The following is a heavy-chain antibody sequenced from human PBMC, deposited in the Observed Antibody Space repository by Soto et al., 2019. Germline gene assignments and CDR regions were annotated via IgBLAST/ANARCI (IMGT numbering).Heavy chain of an antibody. D-gene: IGHD2-15*01. CDR3: ARHILYCSGGSCYRNWFDP. J-gene: IGHJ5*02. CDR1: GGSISSSSYY. Sequence: PSETLSLTCTVSGGSISSSSYYWGWIRQPPGKGLEWIGSIYYSGSTYYNPSLKGRVTISVDTSKNQFSLKLSSVTAADTAVYYCARHILYCSGGSCYRNWFDPWGQGTLVTVSS. V-gene: IGHV4-39*01. CDR2: IYYSGST.